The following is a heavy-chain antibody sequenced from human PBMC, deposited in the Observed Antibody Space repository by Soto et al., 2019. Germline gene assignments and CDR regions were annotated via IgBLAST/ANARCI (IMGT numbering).Heavy chain of an antibody. V-gene: IGHV4-4*02. CDR2: IYHSGST. J-gene: IGHJ6*02. CDR3: ARDRGGSSAYGMDV. D-gene: IGHD6-6*01. CDR1: GCSISSSNW. Sequence: PXETLSLTCAVSGCSISSSNWWSWVRQPPGKGLEWIGEIYHSGSTNYNPSLKSRVTISVDKSKNQFSLKLSSVTAADTAVYYCARDRGGSSAYGMDVWGQGTTVTVSS.